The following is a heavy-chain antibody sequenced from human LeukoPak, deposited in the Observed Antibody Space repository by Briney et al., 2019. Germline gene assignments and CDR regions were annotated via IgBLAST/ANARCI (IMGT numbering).Heavy chain of an antibody. CDR3: AKDLHDYGDYGRHNFDY. CDR1: GFTFKTFA. D-gene: IGHD4-17*01. CDR2: ISGSGGST. Sequence: PGGSLRLSCVASGFTFKTFAMTWVRQAPGKGLEWVSAISGSGGSTYYADSVKGRFTISRDNSKNTLYLQMNSLRAEDTAVYYCAKDLHDYGDYGRHNFDYWGQGTLVTVSS. J-gene: IGHJ4*02. V-gene: IGHV3-23*01.